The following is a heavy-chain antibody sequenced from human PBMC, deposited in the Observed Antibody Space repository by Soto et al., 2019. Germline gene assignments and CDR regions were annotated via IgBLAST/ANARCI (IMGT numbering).Heavy chain of an antibody. CDR3: ARRHYDSSGYYYWFDP. D-gene: IGHD3-22*01. Sequence: SETLSLTCTVSGGSISSGGYYWSWIRQHPGKGLEWIGYIYYSGSTYYNPSLKSRVTISVDTSKNQFSLKLSSVTAADTAVYYCARRHYDSSGYYYWFDPWGQGTLVTVSS. V-gene: IGHV4-31*03. CDR2: IYYSGST. CDR1: GGSISSGGYY. J-gene: IGHJ5*02.